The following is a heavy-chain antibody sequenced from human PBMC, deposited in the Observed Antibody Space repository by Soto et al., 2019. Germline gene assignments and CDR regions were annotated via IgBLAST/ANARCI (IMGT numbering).Heavy chain of an antibody. Sequence: GSLRLGCAASGFTVSSYAMHWVRQAPGKGLGWVAVISYDGSNKYYADSVKGRFTISRDNSKNTLYLQMNSLRAEDTAVYYCARDLWDYVWGSYRPFDYWGQGTLVTVSS. D-gene: IGHD3-16*02. CDR3: ARDLWDYVWGSYRPFDY. J-gene: IGHJ4*02. V-gene: IGHV3-30-3*01. CDR1: GFTVSSYA. CDR2: ISYDGSNK.